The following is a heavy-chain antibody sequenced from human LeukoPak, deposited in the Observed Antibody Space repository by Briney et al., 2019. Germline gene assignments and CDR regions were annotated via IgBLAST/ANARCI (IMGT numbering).Heavy chain of an antibody. V-gene: IGHV3-23*01. Sequence: GGTLRLSCAASGFTFSSYAISWVRQAPGEGLEWVSHISGSGGSTYYADSVKGRFTISRDNAKNSLYLQMNSLRAEDTAVYYCGKVDYVSWFDPWGQGTLDTVSS. J-gene: IGHJ5*02. CDR3: GKVDYVSWFDP. CDR1: GFTFSSYA. D-gene: IGHD3-16*01. CDR2: ISGSGGST.